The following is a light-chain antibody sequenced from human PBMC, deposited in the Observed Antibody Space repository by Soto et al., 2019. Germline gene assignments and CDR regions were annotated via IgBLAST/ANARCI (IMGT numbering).Light chain of an antibody. CDR1: SSDVGGYNS. J-gene: IGLJ2*01. Sequence: QSALTQPASVSGSPGQSITISCSGTSSDVGGYNSVSWYQQHPGKVPKLMIYYVSNRPSGISNRFSGSKSGNTASVTISGLQAEDEADYYCSSYTSTSTLVFGGGTKLTVL. CDR2: YVS. CDR3: SSYTSTSTLV. V-gene: IGLV2-14*01.